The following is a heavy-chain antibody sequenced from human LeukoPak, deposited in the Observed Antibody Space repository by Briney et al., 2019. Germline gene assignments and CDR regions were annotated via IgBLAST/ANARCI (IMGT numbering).Heavy chain of an antibody. Sequence: MSSETLSLTCAVYGGSFSGYYWSWIRQPPGKGLEWIGEINHSGSTNYNPSLKSRVTISVDTSKNQFSLKLSSVTAADTAVYYCARGGPVDYWGQGTLVTVSS. CDR2: INHSGST. V-gene: IGHV4-34*01. CDR3: ARGGPVDY. J-gene: IGHJ4*02. CDR1: GGSFSGYY.